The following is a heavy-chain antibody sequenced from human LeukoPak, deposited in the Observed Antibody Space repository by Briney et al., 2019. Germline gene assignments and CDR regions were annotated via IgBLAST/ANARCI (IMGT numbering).Heavy chain of an antibody. D-gene: IGHD3-10*01. Sequence: WASVKVSCKASGYTFTSYGISWVRQAPGQGLEWMGWISAYNGNTNYAQKLQGRVTMTTDTSTSTAYMELRSLRSDDTAVYYCAKAEWFGELLFWGQGTLVTVSS. V-gene: IGHV1-18*01. CDR2: ISAYNGNT. CDR3: AKAEWFGELLF. J-gene: IGHJ4*02. CDR1: GYTFTSYG.